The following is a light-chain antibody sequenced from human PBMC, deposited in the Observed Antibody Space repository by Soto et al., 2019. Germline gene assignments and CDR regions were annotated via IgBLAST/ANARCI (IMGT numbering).Light chain of an antibody. CDR2: EVR. CDR1: MRDVGAYNL. Sequence: QSALTQPASVSGSPGQSITISCARTMRDVGAYNLVSWYRQHPGRAPQGIIYEVRNRPSGISFRFSGSKSGNTASLTISGLQAEDEADYYCSSYTSKSSLIFGGGTKLTVL. V-gene: IGLV2-14*01. J-gene: IGLJ2*01. CDR3: SSYTSKSSLI.